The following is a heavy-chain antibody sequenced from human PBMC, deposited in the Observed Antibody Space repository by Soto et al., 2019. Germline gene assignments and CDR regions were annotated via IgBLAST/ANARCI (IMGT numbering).Heavy chain of an antibody. CDR2: INHSGST. CDR3: ARGPYYDFWSGLPPGDNWFDP. J-gene: IGHJ5*02. D-gene: IGHD3-3*01. V-gene: IGHV4-34*01. CDR1: GGSFIGYY. Sequence: SETLSLTCAVYGGSFIGYYCICSRQPPLKWLEWIGEINHSGSTNYNPSLKSRVTISVDTSKNQFSLKLSSVTAADTAVYYCARGPYYDFWSGLPPGDNWFDPWGQGTLVTVSS.